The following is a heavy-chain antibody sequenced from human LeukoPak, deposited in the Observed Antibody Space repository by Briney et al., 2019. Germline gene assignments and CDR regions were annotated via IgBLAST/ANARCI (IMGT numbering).Heavy chain of an antibody. CDR1: GGSISSYY. D-gene: IGHD3/OR15-3a*01. J-gene: IGHJ3*02. CDR3: ARPLIFGDAFDI. V-gene: IGHV4-59*08. Sequence: SETLSLTCTVSGGSISSYYWSWIRQPPGKGLEWIGYIYYSGSTNYNPSLKSRVTISVDTSKNQFSLKLSSVTAADTAVYYCARPLIFGDAFDIWGQGTMVTVSS. CDR2: IYYSGST.